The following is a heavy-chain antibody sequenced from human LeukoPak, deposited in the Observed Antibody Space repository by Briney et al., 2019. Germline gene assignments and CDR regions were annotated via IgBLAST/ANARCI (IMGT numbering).Heavy chain of an antibody. Sequence: GGSLRLSCAASGFTFSSYSMNWVRQAPGKGLEWVSSISSSSSYIYYADSVKGRFTISRDNAKNSLYLQMNSLRAEDTAVYYCARALYDSSGYYWFDPWGQGTLVTVSS. J-gene: IGHJ5*02. CDR3: ARALYDSSGYYWFDP. CDR2: ISSSSSYI. D-gene: IGHD3-22*01. CDR1: GFTFSSYS. V-gene: IGHV3-21*01.